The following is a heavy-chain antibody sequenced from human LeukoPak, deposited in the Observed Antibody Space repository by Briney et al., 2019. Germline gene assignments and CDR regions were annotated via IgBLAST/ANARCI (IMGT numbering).Heavy chain of an antibody. V-gene: IGHV4-59*01. D-gene: IGHD4-17*01. CDR3: ARSYGDYVNFDY. CDR1: GGSISSYY. Sequence: PSETLPLTCTVSGGSISSYYWSWIRQPPGKGLEWIGYIYYSGSTNYNPSLKSRVTMSVDTSKNQFSLRLSSVTAADTAVYYCARSYGDYVNFDYWGQGTLVTVSS. CDR2: IYYSGST. J-gene: IGHJ4*02.